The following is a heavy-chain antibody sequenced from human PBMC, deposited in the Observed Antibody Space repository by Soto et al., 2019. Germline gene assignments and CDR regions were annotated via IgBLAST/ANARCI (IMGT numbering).Heavy chain of an antibody. V-gene: IGHV3-66*01. CDR3: ARSRGWNRLCY. CDR2: IYTGDNR. D-gene: IGHD1-1*01. J-gene: IGHJ4*02. CDR1: VFSVTSHY. Sequence: EVQMMESGGNLVHPGGSLRLSCVVSVFSVTSHYMNWVRQAPGKGLEWVSIIYTGDNRNYADSVRGRFTISRDNSENTLSLQTYRLTVESTAVYFCARSRGWNRLCYWGLGTLVTVSS.